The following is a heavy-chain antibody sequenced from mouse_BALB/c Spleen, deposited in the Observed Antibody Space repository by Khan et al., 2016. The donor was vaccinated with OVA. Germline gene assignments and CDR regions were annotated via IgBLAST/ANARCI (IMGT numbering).Heavy chain of an antibody. Sequence: QIQLVQSGPELKKPGETVKISCKASGYTFTNYGMNWVKQAPGKGLKWMGWINTYTGEPTYADDFKGRFAFSLEISVSTAFLQINNLKNEESATYFCARPPYFSYVMVYWGQGTSVTVSS. CDR2: INTYTGEP. J-gene: IGHJ4*01. CDR3: ARPPYFSYVMVY. CDR1: GYTFTNYG. V-gene: IGHV9-3-1*01. D-gene: IGHD2-10*01.